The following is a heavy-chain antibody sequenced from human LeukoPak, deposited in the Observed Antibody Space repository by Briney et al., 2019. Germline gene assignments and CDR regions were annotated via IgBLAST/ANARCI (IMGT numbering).Heavy chain of an antibody. J-gene: IGHJ5*02. CDR1: GASISSYY. CDR2: IHTSGST. CDR3: ARDLYMYDSSAYYEKPLYNWFDP. V-gene: IGHV4-4*07. Sequence: SETLSLTCTVSGASISSYYWSWIRQPAGKGLEWIGRIHTSGSTNYNPSLKRRVTMSVDTSKNQFFLYLSSVTAADTAVYYCARDLYMYDSSAYYEKPLYNWFDPWGQGTLVAVST. D-gene: IGHD3-22*01.